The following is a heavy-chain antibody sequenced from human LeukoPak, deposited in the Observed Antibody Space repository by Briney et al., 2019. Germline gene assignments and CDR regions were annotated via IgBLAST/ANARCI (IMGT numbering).Heavy chain of an antibody. D-gene: IGHD3-10*01. J-gene: IGHJ2*01. Sequence: PSETLSLTCTVSGGSISSYYWSWIRQPPGKGLEWIGYIYYSGSTNYNPSLKSRVTISVDTSKNQFSLKLSSVTAADTAVYYCARDRVSIRNWYFDLWGRGTLVTVSS. V-gene: IGHV4-59*12. CDR1: GGSISSYY. CDR2: IYYSGST. CDR3: ARDRVSIRNWYFDL.